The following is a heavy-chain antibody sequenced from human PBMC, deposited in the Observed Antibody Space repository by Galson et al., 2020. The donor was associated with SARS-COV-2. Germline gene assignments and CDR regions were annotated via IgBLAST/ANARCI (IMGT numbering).Heavy chain of an antibody. V-gene: IGHV4-39*01. CDR2: IYYTGTT. Sequence: SETLSLTWTASGGTISSSSYYWGWIRQPPGMGLEWIATIYYTGTTYYNPSLRSRVTISIDTSKQFSLKLSSVTAADTAVYYCARLGLAAAASDYWGQGTLVTVSS. CDR1: GGTISSSSYY. J-gene: IGHJ4*02. D-gene: IGHD6-25*01. CDR3: ARLGLAAAASDY.